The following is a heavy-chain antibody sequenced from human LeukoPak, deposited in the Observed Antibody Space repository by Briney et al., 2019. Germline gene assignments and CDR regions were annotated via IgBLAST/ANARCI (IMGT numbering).Heavy chain of an antibody. D-gene: IGHD6-19*01. Sequence: SETLSLTCTVSGYFISSGYYWGWIRQPPGKGLQWIGSIHHSGSTYYNPSLKSRVTISVDTSKNQFSLKLSSVTAADTAVYYCARTSSSGLVGEYYSVYWGQGTLVTVSS. CDR2: IHHSGST. J-gene: IGHJ4*02. CDR3: ARTSSSGLVGEYYSVY. CDR1: GYFISSGYY. V-gene: IGHV4-38-2*02.